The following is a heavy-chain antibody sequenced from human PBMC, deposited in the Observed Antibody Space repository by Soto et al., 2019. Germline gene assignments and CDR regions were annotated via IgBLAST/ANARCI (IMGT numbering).Heavy chain of an antibody. Sequence: PSETLPLPCTLAASAISGYDLSCIREPPGKGLEMIGYIYYSGSTNYNPSLKSRVTISVDTSKDQFSLKLSSATAADTALYYCQGTSGRTRGRSYFDYWGQGTLVSVSS. CDR2: IYYSGST. J-gene: IGHJ4*02. CDR1: ASAISGYD. D-gene: IGHD1-1*01. CDR3: QGTSGRTRGRSYFDY. V-gene: IGHV4-59*08.